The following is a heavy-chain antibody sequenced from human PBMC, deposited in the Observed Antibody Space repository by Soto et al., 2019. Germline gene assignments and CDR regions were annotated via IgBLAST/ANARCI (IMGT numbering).Heavy chain of an antibody. CDR2: IYHSGST. J-gene: IGHJ4*02. V-gene: IGHV4-4*02. CDR1: GGSISSSNW. CDR3: AREGITMVRGVSD. Sequence: QVQLQESGPGLVKPSGTLSLTCAVSGGSISSSNWWSWVRQPPGKGLEWIGEIYHSGSTNYNPSPKSRVTGSVDKSQNQFHLKLSSVTAADTAVYYCAREGITMVRGVSDWGQGTLVTVSS. D-gene: IGHD3-10*01.